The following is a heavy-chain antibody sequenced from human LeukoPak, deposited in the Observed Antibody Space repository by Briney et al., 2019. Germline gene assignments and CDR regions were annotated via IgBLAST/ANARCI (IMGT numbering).Heavy chain of an antibody. CDR1: GYTFTSYY. D-gene: IGHD4-17*01. Sequence: ASVKVSCKASGYTFTSYYMHWVRQAPGQGLEWMGIINPSGGSTSYAQKFQGRVTVTRDTSTSTVYMELSSLRSEDTAVYYCARGADGDDYYYYGMDVWGQGTTVTVSS. CDR2: INPSGGST. J-gene: IGHJ6*02. CDR3: ARGADGDDYYYYGMDV. V-gene: IGHV1-46*01.